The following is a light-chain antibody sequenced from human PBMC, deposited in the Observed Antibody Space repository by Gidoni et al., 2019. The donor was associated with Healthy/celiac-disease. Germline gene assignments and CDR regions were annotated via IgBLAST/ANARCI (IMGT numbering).Light chain of an antibody. CDR1: SSDVGGYNY. V-gene: IGLV2-14*01. J-gene: IGLJ3*02. CDR2: EVS. Sequence: QAALTQPASVSGSPGQSLTISCTGTSSDVGGYNYVAWYQQHPGKAPKLMIYEVSNRPSGVSNRFSGSKSGNTASLTISGLQAEDEADYSCSSYTSSSTLVFGGGTKLTVL. CDR3: SSYTSSSTLV.